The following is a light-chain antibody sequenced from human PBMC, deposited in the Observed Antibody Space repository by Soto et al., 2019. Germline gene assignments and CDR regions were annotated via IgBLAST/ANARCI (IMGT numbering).Light chain of an antibody. CDR3: AAWDDSLNGAV. CDR1: SSNIGSNI. CDR2: GDN. Sequence: QSVLTQPPSASGTPGQRVTISCSGSSSNIGSNIVNWYQQLPGTAPKLLIYGDNQRPSGVPDRFSGSKSGTSASLAIRGLQSEDEADYYCAAWDDSLNGAVFGGRSQRTVL. V-gene: IGLV1-44*01. J-gene: IGLJ7*01.